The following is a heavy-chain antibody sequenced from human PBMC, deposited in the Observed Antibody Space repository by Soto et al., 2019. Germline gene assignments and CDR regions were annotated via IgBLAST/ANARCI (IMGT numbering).Heavy chain of an antibody. Sequence: QVQLVESGGGVVQPGRSLRLSCAASGFTFSSYAMHWARQAPGKGLEWVAVISYDGSNKYYADSVKGRFTISRDNSKNTLYLQMNSLRAEDTAVYYCARDLGYYDILTGYYYYYYGMDVWGQGTTVTVSS. CDR2: ISYDGSNK. CDR3: ARDLGYYDILTGYYYYYYGMDV. D-gene: IGHD3-9*01. CDR1: GFTFSSYA. J-gene: IGHJ6*02. V-gene: IGHV3-30-3*01.